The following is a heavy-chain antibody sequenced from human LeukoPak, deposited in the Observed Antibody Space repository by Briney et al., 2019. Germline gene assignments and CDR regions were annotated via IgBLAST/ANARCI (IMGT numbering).Heavy chain of an antibody. CDR2: ISAYNGNT. CDR1: GYTFTSYG. CDR3: ARDLRGGNRNGEYFQH. J-gene: IGHJ1*01. V-gene: IGHV1-18*01. Sequence: GASVKVSCKASGYTFTSYGISWVRQAPGQGLEWMGWISAYNGNTNYAQKLQGRVTMTTDTSTSTAYMELRSLRSDGTAVYYCARDLRGGNRNGEYFQHWGQGTLVTVSS. D-gene: IGHD4-23*01.